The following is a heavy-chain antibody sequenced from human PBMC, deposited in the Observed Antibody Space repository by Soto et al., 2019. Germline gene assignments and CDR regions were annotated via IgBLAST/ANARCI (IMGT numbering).Heavy chain of an antibody. CDR3: ARHPPYWVGMDV. V-gene: IGHV1-69*12. CDR1: GGTFSSYA. J-gene: IGHJ6*02. D-gene: IGHD2-15*01. Sequence: QVQLVQSGAEAKKPGSSVKVSCKASGGTFSSYAISWVRQAPGQGLEWMGGIIPIFGTANYAQKFQGRVTITADESTSTAYMELSSLTSEDTAVHYCARHPPYWVGMDVWGQGTTVTVS. CDR2: IIPIFGTA.